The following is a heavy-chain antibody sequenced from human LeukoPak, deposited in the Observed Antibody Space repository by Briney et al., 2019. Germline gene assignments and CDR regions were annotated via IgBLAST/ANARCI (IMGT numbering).Heavy chain of an antibody. V-gene: IGHV4-61*05. CDR1: GGSISSSSYY. CDR3: AREGLNMVRGIIPKEAWGWFDP. CDR2: IYYSGST. Sequence: PSETLSLTCTVSGGSISSSSYYWGWIRQPPGKGLEWIGYIYYSGSTNYNPSLRSRVTISVDTSKNQFSLKLSSVTAADTAVYYCAREGLNMVRGIIPKEAWGWFDPWGQGTLVTVSS. J-gene: IGHJ5*02. D-gene: IGHD3-10*01.